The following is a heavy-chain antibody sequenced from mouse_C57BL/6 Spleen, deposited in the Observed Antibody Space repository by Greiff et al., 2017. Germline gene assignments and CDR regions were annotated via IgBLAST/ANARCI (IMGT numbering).Heavy chain of an antibody. V-gene: IGHV1-55*01. CDR1: GYTFTSYW. Sequence: VQLQQPGAELAKPGASVKMSCKASGYTFTSYWITWVKQRPGQGLEWIGDIYPGSGSTNYNEKFKSKATLTVDTSSSTAYMQLSSLTSEDSAVYYCARSDNYDSSMDYWGQGTSVTVSS. CDR2: IYPGSGST. CDR3: ARSDNYDSSMDY. J-gene: IGHJ4*01. D-gene: IGHD2-4*01.